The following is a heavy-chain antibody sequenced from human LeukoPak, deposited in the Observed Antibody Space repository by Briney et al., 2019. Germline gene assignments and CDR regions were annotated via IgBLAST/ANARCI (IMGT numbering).Heavy chain of an antibody. J-gene: IGHJ4*02. CDR3: ARGRYSYGY. Sequence: PSKTLSLTCAVYGGSFSGYYWSWIRQPPGKGLEWIGEINHSGSTNYNPSLKSRVTISVDTSKNQFSLKLSSVTAADTAVYYCARGRYSYGYWGQGTLVTVSS. D-gene: IGHD5-18*01. CDR1: GGSFSGYY. CDR2: INHSGST. V-gene: IGHV4-34*01.